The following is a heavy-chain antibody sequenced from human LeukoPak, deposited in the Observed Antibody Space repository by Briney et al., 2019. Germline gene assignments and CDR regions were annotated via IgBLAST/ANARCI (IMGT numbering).Heavy chain of an antibody. D-gene: IGHD6-19*01. J-gene: IGHJ1*01. V-gene: IGHV4-34*01. CDR3: ARERAVAGWYFQH. CDR1: GGSFSGYY. CDR2: INHSGST. Sequence: SETLSLTCAVYGGSFSGYYWSWIRQPPGKGLEWIGEINHSGSTNYNPSLKSRVTISVDTSKNQFSLKLSSVTAADTAVYYCARERAVAGWYFQHWGQGTLVTVSS.